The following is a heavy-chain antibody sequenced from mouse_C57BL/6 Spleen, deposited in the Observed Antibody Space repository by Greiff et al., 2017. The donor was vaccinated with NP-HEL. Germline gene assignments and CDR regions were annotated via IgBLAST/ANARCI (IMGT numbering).Heavy chain of an antibody. CDR1: GYTFTSYW. J-gene: IGHJ1*03. V-gene: IGHV1-52*01. Sequence: QQPGAELVRPGSSVKLSCKASGYTFTSYWMHWVKQRPIQGLEWIGNIDPSDSETNYNQKFKDKATLTVDKSSSTAYMQLSSLTSEDSAVYYCARREGRYEGYYGYFEGWGTVTTVTVAS. D-gene: IGHD2-3*01. CDR3: ARREGRYEGYYGYFEG. CDR2: IDPSDSET.